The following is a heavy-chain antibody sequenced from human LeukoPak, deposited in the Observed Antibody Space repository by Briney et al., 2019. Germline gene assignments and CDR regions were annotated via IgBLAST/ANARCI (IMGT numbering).Heavy chain of an antibody. V-gene: IGHV1-69*13. CDR3: ARKGLWFGELYYYYYYGMDV. D-gene: IGHD3-10*01. CDR2: IIPIFGTA. Sequence: SVKVSCKASGYTFTSYGISWVRQAPGQGLEWMGGIIPIFGTANYAQKFQGRVTITADESTSTAYMELSSLRSEDTAVYYCARKGLWFGELYYYYYYGMDVWGQGTTVTVSS. CDR1: GYTFTSYG. J-gene: IGHJ6*02.